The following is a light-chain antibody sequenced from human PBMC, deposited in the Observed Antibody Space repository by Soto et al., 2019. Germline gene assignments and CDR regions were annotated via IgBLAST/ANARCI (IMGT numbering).Light chain of an antibody. J-gene: IGKJ1*01. CDR3: QQYGSSRT. Sequence: EIVLTQSPGTLSLSPGERATLSCRASQSVSSSYLAWYQQKPGQAPRLLIYGASSRAPGIPDRFSGSGSGTDFTLTISRLEPEDFAVYYCQQYGSSRTFGQGTKVEFK. CDR1: QSVSSSY. CDR2: GAS. V-gene: IGKV3-20*01.